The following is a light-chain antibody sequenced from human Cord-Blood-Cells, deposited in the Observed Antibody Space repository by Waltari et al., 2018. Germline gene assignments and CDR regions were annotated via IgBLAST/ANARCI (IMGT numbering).Light chain of an antibody. Sequence: EIVLTQSPATLSLSPGERATLSCRASQSVSSYLAWYQQKPGQAPRLLIYDASNRATGIPARFSGSGSWTDFPLTISSLEPEDFAVYYCQQRSNWPITFGQGTRLEIK. J-gene: IGKJ5*01. CDR3: QQRSNWPIT. V-gene: IGKV3-11*01. CDR2: DAS. CDR1: QSVSSY.